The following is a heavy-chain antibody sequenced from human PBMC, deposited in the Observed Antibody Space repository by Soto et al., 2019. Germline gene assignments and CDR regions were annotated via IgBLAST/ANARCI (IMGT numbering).Heavy chain of an antibody. CDR3: ARGLLYYYDSRDAFDI. D-gene: IGHD3-22*01. V-gene: IGHV3-33*01. J-gene: IGHJ3*02. Sequence: QVQLVESGGGVVQPGRSLRLSCAASGFTFSSYGMHWVRQAPGKGLEWVAVIWYDGSNKYYADSVKGRFTISRDTSKNTLYLQMNSLRAEDTAVYYCARGLLYYYDSRDAFDIWGQGTMVTVSS. CDR1: GFTFSSYG. CDR2: IWYDGSNK.